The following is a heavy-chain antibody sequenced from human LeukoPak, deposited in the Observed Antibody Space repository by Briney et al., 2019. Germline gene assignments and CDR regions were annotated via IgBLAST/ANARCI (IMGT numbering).Heavy chain of an antibody. CDR1: GGSISSSNW. CDR3: ARELEEWFDP. Sequence: SGTLSLTCAVSGGSISSSNWWSWVRQPPGKGPEWIGEIYHSGSTNYNPSLKGRVTISVDKSKNQFSLKLSSVTAADTAVYYCARELEEWFDPWGQGTLVTVSS. CDR2: IYHSGST. J-gene: IGHJ5*02. V-gene: IGHV4-4*02. D-gene: IGHD3-3*02.